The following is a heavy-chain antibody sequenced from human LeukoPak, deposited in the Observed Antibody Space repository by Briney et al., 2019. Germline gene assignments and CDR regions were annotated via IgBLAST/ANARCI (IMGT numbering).Heavy chain of an antibody. CDR2: FDPEDGET. V-gene: IGHV1-24*01. D-gene: IGHD1-26*01. CDR3: ATPSVVGATDYYFDY. Sequence: ASVKVSCKVSGYTLTELSMHWVRQAPGKGLEWMGGFDPEDGETIYAQKFQGRVTMTEDASTDTAYMELSSLRSEDTAVYYCATPSVVGATDYYFDYWGQGTLVTVSS. CDR1: GYTLTELS. J-gene: IGHJ4*02.